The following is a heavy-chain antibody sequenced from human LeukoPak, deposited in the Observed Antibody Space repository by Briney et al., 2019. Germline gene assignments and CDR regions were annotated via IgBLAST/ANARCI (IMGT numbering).Heavy chain of an antibody. D-gene: IGHD7-27*01. Sequence: SVKVSCKASGGTFSSYAISWVRQAPGQGLEWMGGIIPIFGTANYAQKFQGRVTITADKSTSTAYMELSSLRSEDTAVYYCASWGDPLKPNQTRKGNYYYYYMDVWGKGTTVTVSS. J-gene: IGHJ6*03. V-gene: IGHV1-69*06. CDR2: IIPIFGTA. CDR1: GGTFSSYA. CDR3: ASWGDPLKPNQTRKGNYYYYYMDV.